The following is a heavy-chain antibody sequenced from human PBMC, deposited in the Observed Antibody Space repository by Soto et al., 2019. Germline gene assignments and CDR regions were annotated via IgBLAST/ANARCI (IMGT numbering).Heavy chain of an antibody. Sequence: SETLSLTCAVCRGSFGGYYWSRIRQPPGKGLEWVGEINHSGSTNYNPSLKSRVTISVDTSKNQFSLKLSSVTAADTAVYYCARDHRWSSGYSPVDYWGQGTLVTVAS. V-gene: IGHV4-34*01. CDR3: ARDHRWSSGYSPVDY. J-gene: IGHJ4*02. CDR1: RGSFGGYY. CDR2: INHSGST. D-gene: IGHD3-22*01.